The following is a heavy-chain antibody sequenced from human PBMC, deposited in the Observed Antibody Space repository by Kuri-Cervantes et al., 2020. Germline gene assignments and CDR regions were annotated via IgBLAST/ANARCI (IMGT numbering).Heavy chain of an antibody. Sequence: ESLKISCTVSGGSISSYYWSWIRQPPGKGLEWIGYIYYSGSTYYNPSLKSRVTISVDTSKNQFSLKLSSVTAADTAVYYCARLPFSGWGYMDVWGKGTTVTVSS. V-gene: IGHV4-59*08. CDR2: IYYSGST. J-gene: IGHJ6*03. CDR3: ARLPFSGWGYMDV. D-gene: IGHD6-19*01. CDR1: GGSISSYY.